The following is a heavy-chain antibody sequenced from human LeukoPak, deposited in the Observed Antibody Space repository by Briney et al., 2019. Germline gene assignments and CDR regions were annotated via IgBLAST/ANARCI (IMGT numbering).Heavy chain of an antibody. CDR1: GFTFSSYA. D-gene: IGHD4-17*01. V-gene: IGHV3-30-3*01. Sequence: GRSLRLSCAASGFTFSSYAMHWVRQAPGKGLEGVAVISYDGSNKYYADSVKGRFTISRANSKNTLYLQMNSLRAEDTAVYYCAREDGDYYYGMDVWGQGTTVTVSS. CDR3: AREDGDYYYGMDV. J-gene: IGHJ6*02. CDR2: ISYDGSNK.